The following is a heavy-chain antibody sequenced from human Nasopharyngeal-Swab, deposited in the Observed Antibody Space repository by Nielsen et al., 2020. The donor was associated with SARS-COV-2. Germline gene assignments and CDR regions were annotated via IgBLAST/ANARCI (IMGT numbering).Heavy chain of an antibody. J-gene: IGHJ4*02. CDR2: ITSSGSNM. Sequence: GESLKISCAVSGFTFSDYYMYWIRQVPGKGLEWVSYITSSGSNMYYADSVKGRFTISRDSAKNSLYLQMSSLRAEDTAVYYCARERDYYDSTGPVFDSWGQGTLVTVSS. D-gene: IGHD3-22*01. CDR1: GFTFSDYY. CDR3: ARERDYYDSTGPVFDS. V-gene: IGHV3-11*04.